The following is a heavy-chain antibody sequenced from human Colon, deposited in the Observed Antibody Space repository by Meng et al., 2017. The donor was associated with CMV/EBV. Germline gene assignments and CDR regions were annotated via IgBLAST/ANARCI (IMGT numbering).Heavy chain of an antibody. V-gene: IGHV3-23*01. CDR3: AKDRPFDEYCSDN. CDR2: ISGSGGTR. D-gene: IGHD2/OR15-2a*01. CDR1: GFTFSNYA. Sequence: GGSLRLSCTASGFTFSNYAMSWVRQAPGKGLEWVSAISGSGGTRDYADSVKGRFTMSRDNSKNTLYLQMNSLRAEDTALYYCAKDRPFDEYCSDNWGQGTLVTVSS. J-gene: IGHJ4*02.